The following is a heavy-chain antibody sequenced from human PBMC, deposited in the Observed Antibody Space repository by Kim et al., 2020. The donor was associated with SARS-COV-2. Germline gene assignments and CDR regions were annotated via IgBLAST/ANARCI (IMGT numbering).Heavy chain of an antibody. Sequence: GGSLRLSCAASGFTFSSYGMHWVRQAPGKGLEWVAGIWYDGSNKYYADSVKGRFTISRDNSKNTLYLQMNSLRAEDTAVYYCARDQGTVTYYLDYWGQGTLVTVSS. CDR2: IWYDGSNK. D-gene: IGHD4-17*01. J-gene: IGHJ4*02. CDR1: GFTFSSYG. V-gene: IGHV3-33*01. CDR3: ARDQGTVTYYLDY.